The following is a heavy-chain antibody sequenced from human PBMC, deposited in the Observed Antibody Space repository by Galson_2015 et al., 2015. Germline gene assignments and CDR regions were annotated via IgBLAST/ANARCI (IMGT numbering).Heavy chain of an antibody. V-gene: IGHV3-30*03. CDR2: ISYDGSNK. CDR1: GFTFSSYG. J-gene: IGHJ4*02. D-gene: IGHD6-19*01. CDR3: ARDHSSGWYYFDY. Sequence: SLRLSCAASGFTFSSYGMHWVRQAPGKGLEWVAVISYDGSNKYYTDSVKGRFTISRDNSKNTLYLQMNSLRAEDTAVYYCARDHSSGWYYFDYWGQGTLVTVSS.